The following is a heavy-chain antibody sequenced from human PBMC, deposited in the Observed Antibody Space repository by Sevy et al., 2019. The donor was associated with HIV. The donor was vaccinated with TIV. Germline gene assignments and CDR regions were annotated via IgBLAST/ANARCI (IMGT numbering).Heavy chain of an antibody. V-gene: IGHV4-59*08. CDR3: ARRNDFDI. CDR2: VYYTGGT. Sequence: SETLSLTCTVSGGSINSDHWNWIRQPPGKGLGWVGYVYYTGGTNYNPSPENRVTISVDRTTTQYALKLTSVTAADTAVYYCARRNDFDIWGQGTMVTVSS. J-gene: IGHJ3*02. CDR1: GGSINSDH.